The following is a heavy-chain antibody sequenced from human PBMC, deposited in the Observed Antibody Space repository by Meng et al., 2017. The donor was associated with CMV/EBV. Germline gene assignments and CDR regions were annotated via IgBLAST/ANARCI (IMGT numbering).Heavy chain of an antibody. V-gene: IGHV1-69*05. J-gene: IGHJ6*02. D-gene: IGHD3-3*01. Sequence: SVKVSCKASGYTFTSYGISWVRQAPGQGLEWMGGIIPIFGTANYAQKFQGRVTITTDESTSTAYMELSSLRSEDTAVYYCARETYDFWSGSYYYYYGMDVWGQGTTVTVSS. CDR2: IIPIFGTA. CDR1: GYTFTSYG. CDR3: ARETYDFWSGSYYYYYGMDV.